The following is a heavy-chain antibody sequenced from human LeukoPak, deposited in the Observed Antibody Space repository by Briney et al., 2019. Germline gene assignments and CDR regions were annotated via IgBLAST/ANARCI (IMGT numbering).Heavy chain of an antibody. CDR3: ARDRISGTAVAGMEFDP. CDR2: ISSSSSYI. J-gene: IGHJ5*02. D-gene: IGHD6-19*01. Sequence: GGSLRLSCAASGFTFSSYSMNWVRQAPGKGLEWVSSISSSSSYIYYADSVKGRFTISRDNAKNSLYLQMNSLRAEDTAVYYCARDRISGTAVAGMEFDPWGQGTLVTVSS. CDR1: GFTFSSYS. V-gene: IGHV3-21*01.